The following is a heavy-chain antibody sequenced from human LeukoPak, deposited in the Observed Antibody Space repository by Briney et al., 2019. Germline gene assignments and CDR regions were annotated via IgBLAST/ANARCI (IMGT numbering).Heavy chain of an antibody. D-gene: IGHD5-24*01. CDR2: LYYSGST. V-gene: IGHV4-59*11. CDR1: GGSIRSHY. Sequence: SETLSLTCTVSGGSIRSHYWSWIRQPPGKGLEWIGYLYYSGSTNYNPSLKSRVIISVDTSKNQFSLKLSSVTAADTAVYYCARGRLQFDYWGQGTLVTVSS. CDR3: ARGRLQFDY. J-gene: IGHJ4*02.